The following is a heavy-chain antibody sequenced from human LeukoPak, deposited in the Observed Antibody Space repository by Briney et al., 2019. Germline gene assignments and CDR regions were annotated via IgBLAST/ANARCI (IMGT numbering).Heavy chain of an antibody. CDR3: ARGFRSVTTWGYSDY. D-gene: IGHD4-17*01. J-gene: IGHJ4*02. Sequence: PGGSLRLSCAASGFTVSTDYMSWGRQAPGKGLEWVSLIYSGGGTYYADSVKGRFTISRDNSRNTLSLQMNSLRVDDTAVYYCARGFRSVTTWGYSDYWGQGALVTVSS. CDR2: IYSGGGT. CDR1: GFTVSTDY. V-gene: IGHV3-66*01.